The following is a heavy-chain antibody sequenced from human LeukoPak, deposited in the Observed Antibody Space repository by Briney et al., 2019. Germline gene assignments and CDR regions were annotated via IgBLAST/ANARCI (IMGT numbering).Heavy chain of an antibody. J-gene: IGHJ5*02. Sequence: VASVKVSCKASGYTFTVYYMYWVRQAPGQGLEWMGRINPNSGDTDYAQNFQGRVTMTRDTSISTAYKELTNLRSDDTAVYYCARGYCSGGTCYLVENWFDPWGQGTLVTVSS. D-gene: IGHD2-15*01. CDR1: GYTFTVYY. CDR3: ARGYCSGGTCYLVENWFDP. CDR2: INPNSGDT. V-gene: IGHV1-2*06.